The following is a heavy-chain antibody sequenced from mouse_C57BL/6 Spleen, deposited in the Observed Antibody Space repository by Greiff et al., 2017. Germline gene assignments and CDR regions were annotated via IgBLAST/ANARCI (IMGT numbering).Heavy chain of an antibody. CDR2: IDPSDSYT. CDR3: ARAGTAQATWFAY. V-gene: IGHV1-50*01. D-gene: IGHD3-1*01. J-gene: IGHJ3*01. Sequence: VQLQQPGAELVKPGASVKLSCKASGYTFTSYWMQWVKQRPGQGLEWIGEIDPSDSYTNYNQKFKGKATLTVDTSSSKAYMQLSSLTSAASAVYYCARAGTAQATWFAYWGQGTLVTVSA. CDR1: GYTFTSYW.